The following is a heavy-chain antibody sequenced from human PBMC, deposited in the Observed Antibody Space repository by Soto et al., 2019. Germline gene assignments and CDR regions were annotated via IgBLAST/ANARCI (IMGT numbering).Heavy chain of an antibody. D-gene: IGHD6-19*01. V-gene: IGHV1-18*01. CDR2: ISAYNGNT. J-gene: IGHJ3*02. CDR3: ARGPNSSGLSSGAFDI. Sequence: ASVKXSCKASGYTFTSYGISWVRQAPGQGLEWMGWISAYNGNTNYAQKLQGRVTMTTDTSTSTAYMELRSLRSDDTAVYYCARGPNSSGLSSGAFDIWGQGTMVTVSS. CDR1: GYTFTSYG.